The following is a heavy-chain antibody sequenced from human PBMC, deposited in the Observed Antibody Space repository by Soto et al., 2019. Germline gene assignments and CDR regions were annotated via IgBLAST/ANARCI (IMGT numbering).Heavy chain of an antibody. CDR3: AREIEVAGSRSFDY. CDR2: INPSGGST. CDR1: GYTFTSYY. Sequence: ASVKVSCKASGYTFTSYYMHWVRQAPGQGLERIGIINPSGGSTNSAQKFQGRVTLTWDTSISTAYMDLSRLRSDDTAVYYCAREIEVAGSRSFDYWGQGTRVTVSS. D-gene: IGHD6-19*01. V-gene: IGHV1-2*02. J-gene: IGHJ4*02.